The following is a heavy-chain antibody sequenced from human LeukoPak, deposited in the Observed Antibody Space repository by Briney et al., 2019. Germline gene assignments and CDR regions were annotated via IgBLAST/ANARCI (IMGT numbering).Heavy chain of an antibody. V-gene: IGHV1-18*04. D-gene: IGHD3-22*01. CDR1: GYTFTSYY. Sequence: ASVKVSCKASGYTFTSYYMHWERQAPGQGLEWMGWISAYNGNTIYAQMLQGRVTMTTDTPTSTAYMELRSLRSDDTAVYYCARDLSSSYYYVFDYWGQGTLVTVSS. CDR2: ISAYNGNT. CDR3: ARDLSSSYYYVFDY. J-gene: IGHJ4*02.